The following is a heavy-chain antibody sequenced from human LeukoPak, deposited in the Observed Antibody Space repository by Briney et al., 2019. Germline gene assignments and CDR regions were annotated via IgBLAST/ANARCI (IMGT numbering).Heavy chain of an antibody. CDR1: GYTFIAYY. J-gene: IGHJ4*02. D-gene: IGHD1-1*01. Sequence: ASVKVSCKASGYTFIAYYMHWVRQAPGQGLEWMGWINPNSGGTNYAQKFQDRVTMARDTSISTAYMELSRLRSDDTAVYYCARGRWNDALDHWGQGTLVTVSS. CDR2: INPNSGGT. CDR3: ARGRWNDALDH. V-gene: IGHV1-2*02.